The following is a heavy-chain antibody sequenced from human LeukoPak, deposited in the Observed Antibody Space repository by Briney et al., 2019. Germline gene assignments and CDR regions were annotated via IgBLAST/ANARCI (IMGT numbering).Heavy chain of an antibody. CDR3: ARDEGGWNFDY. V-gene: IGHV3-66*02. D-gene: IGHD6-19*01. CDR2: IYSGGNT. Sequence: GGSLRLSCAASGFTVSSNYMSWVRQAPGKGLEWVSVIYSGGNTYYADSVKGRFTISRDDSKNTLYLQMNSLRAEDTAVYYCARDEGGWNFDYWGQGTLVIVSS. CDR1: GFTVSSNY. J-gene: IGHJ4*02.